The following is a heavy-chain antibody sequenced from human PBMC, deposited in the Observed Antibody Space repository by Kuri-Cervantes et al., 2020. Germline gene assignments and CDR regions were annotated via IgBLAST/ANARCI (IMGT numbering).Heavy chain of an antibody. J-gene: IGHJ4*02. CDR1: GFTFSSYA. D-gene: IGHD4-23*01. V-gene: IGHV3-23*01. CDR2: ISGSGGST. Sequence: ESLKISCAASGFTFSSYAMSWVRQAPGKGLEWVSAISGSGGSTYYADSVKGRFTISRDNSKNTLYLQMNSLRAEDTAVYYCAKDRLRWPSDFDYWGQGTLVTVSS. CDR3: AKDRLRWPSDFDY.